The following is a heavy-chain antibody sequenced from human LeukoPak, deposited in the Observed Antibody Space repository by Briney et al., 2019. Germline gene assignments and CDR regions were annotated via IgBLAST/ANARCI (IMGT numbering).Heavy chain of an antibody. D-gene: IGHD6-19*01. CDR2: FTGSGGST. V-gene: IGHV3-23*01. Sequence: GGSLRLSCAASGFTVSSNYMSWVRQAPGKGLEWVSAFTGSGGSTYYADSVKGRFTISRDNSKNTLFLQMNSLRAEDTAVYYCAKARGSGYYSSFDLWGRGTLVTVSS. J-gene: IGHJ2*01. CDR3: AKARGSGYYSSFDL. CDR1: GFTVSSNY.